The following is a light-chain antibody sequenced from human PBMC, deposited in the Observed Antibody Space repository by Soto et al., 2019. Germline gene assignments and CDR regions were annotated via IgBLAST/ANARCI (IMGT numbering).Light chain of an antibody. CDR3: QQYGSSPWT. CDR2: LAS. Sequence: EIVLTQSPGTLSLSPGERATLSCRASQSITSNYLAWYQQKPGQAPRLLIYLASNSAAGIPDRFSGSGSGADFSLTINRLEPEDFAVYFCQQYGSSPWTFGQGTKVDIK. J-gene: IGKJ1*01. V-gene: IGKV3-20*01. CDR1: QSITSNY.